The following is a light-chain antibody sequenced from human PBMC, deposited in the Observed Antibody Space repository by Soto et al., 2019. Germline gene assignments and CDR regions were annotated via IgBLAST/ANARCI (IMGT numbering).Light chain of an antibody. CDR3: QHYYSPPYP. J-gene: IGKJ2*01. Sequence: DIVMTQSPDSLAVSLGERASINCKSSQSVLYSSNNKNYLAWYQQKPGQPPKLLIYWASTRESGVPDRFSGSGSGTDFTLTISSLQAEDAAVYYCQHYYSPPYPFGQGTKLEIK. CDR2: WAS. CDR1: QSVLYSSNNKNY. V-gene: IGKV4-1*01.